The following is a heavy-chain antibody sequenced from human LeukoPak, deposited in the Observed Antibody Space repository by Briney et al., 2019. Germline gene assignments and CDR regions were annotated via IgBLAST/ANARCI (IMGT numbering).Heavy chain of an antibody. D-gene: IGHD3-3*01. Sequence: SETLSLTCTVSRGSISSYYWSWIRQPPGKGLEWIGYIDNSGNTNSNPSLKSRVTMSVDTSKNQFSLKLSSVIAADTTVYYCARGRITIFGVVIPHFDNWGQGTLVTVSS. CDR3: ARGRITIFGVVIPHFDN. V-gene: IGHV4-59*01. J-gene: IGHJ4*02. CDR2: IDNSGNT. CDR1: RGSISSYY.